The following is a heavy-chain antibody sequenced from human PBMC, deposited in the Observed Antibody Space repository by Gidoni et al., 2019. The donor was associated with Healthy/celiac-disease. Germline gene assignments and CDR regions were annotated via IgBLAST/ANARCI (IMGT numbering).Heavy chain of an antibody. CDR3: ASGYSQFDY. V-gene: IGHV4-59*01. Sequence: QVQLQESGPGLVKPSETLSLTCTVSGGSISSSYWSWIRQPPGKGLEWIGYIYYSGSTTYNPSLKSRVTISVDTSKNQFSLKLSSVTAADTAVYYCASGYSQFDYWGQGTLVTVSS. J-gene: IGHJ4*02. CDR1: GGSISSSY. CDR2: IYYSGST. D-gene: IGHD6-13*01.